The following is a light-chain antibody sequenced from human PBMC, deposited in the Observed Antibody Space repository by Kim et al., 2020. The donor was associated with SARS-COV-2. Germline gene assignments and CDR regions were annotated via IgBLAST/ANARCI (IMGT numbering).Light chain of an antibody. CDR1: NIERKS. CDR3: QVWDSSGDHYV. CDR2: SDP. V-gene: IGLV3-21*04. J-gene: IGLJ1*01. Sequence: PGKAARITCGGNNIERKSVHWYQQGRGQAPVLVIYSDPDRPSGLPERFSGSNSGNAATLTISRVEAGDEADYYCQVWDSSGDHYVFGAGTKVTVL.